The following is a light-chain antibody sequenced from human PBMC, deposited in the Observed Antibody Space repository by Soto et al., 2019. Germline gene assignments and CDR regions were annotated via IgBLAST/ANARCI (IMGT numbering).Light chain of an antibody. V-gene: IGKV1-12*02. Sequence: DIQMTQSPSSVSASVGDRVTITCRASQGISSWLAWYQQKPGKAPNLLTFGASNLQAGVPVRFSASGSGTNFTLTISNLQPEDFASYYCLQDYTYPWTFGQGTKVDI. CDR2: GAS. CDR1: QGISSW. J-gene: IGKJ1*01. CDR3: LQDYTYPWT.